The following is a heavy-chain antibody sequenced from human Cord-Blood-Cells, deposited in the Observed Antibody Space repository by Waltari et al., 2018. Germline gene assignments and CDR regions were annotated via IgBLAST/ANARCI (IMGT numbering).Heavy chain of an antibody. J-gene: IGHJ3*02. D-gene: IGHD3-3*01. CDR1: GFSPSTSGVG. V-gene: IGHV2-5*02. CDR3: AHRSITIFGVVSDAFDI. CDR2: IYWEDDK. Sequence: QITLKESGPTLVKPTQTLTLTCTFSGFSPSTSGVGVGWIRQPPGKALEWLTLIYWEDDKRYSPSLKSRHTITKDTSKTQVVLTMTNMDPVDTATYYCAHRSITIFGVVSDAFDIWGQGTMVTVSS.